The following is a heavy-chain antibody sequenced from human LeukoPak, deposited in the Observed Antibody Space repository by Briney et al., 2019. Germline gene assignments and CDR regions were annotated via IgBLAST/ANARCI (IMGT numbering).Heavy chain of an antibody. CDR3: ARQTYYYDSSGPHWFDP. V-gene: IGHV4-31*03. J-gene: IGHJ5*02. Sequence: SETLSLTCTVSGGSISSGGYYWSWIRQHPGKGLEWIGYIYYSGSTYYNPSLKSRVTISVDTSKNQFSLKLSSVTTADTAVYYCARQTYYYDSSGPHWFDPWGQGTLVTVSS. CDR2: IYYSGST. D-gene: IGHD3-22*01. CDR1: GGSISSGGYY.